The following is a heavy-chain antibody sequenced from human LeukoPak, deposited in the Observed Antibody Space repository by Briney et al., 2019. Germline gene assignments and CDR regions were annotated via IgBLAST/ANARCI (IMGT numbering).Heavy chain of an antibody. Sequence: SETLSLTCTVSGGSISSGSYYWHWIRQPPGKGLEWIGTIYSSGNTYYNPSLESRVTISADTSRNHFSLKLTSVTPADTAVYYCGRRAYEIGFGYWGQGTLVTVSS. CDR3: GRRAYEIGFGY. CDR2: IYSSGNT. V-gene: IGHV4-39*02. J-gene: IGHJ4*02. D-gene: IGHD3-9*01. CDR1: GGSISSGSYY.